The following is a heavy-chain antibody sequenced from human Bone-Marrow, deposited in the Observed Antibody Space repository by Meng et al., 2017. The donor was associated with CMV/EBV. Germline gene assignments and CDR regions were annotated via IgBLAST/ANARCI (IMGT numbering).Heavy chain of an antibody. J-gene: IGHJ2*01. CDR3: AKKMCSGGSCYWGYFDL. CDR2: ISGSGGST. Sequence: FTFSYCAKGWVRQAPGKGLGWVSAISGSGGSTYYAASVKGRFAISRDNSKNTLYLQMNSLRAEDTAVYYCAKKMCSGGSCYWGYFDLWGRGTLVTVSS. V-gene: IGHV3-23*01. D-gene: IGHD2-15*01. CDR1: FTFSYCA.